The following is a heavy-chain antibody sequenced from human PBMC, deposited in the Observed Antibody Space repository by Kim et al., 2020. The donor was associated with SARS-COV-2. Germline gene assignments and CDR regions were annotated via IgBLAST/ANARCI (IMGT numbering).Heavy chain of an antibody. Sequence: ASVKVSCKASGYTFTSYGISWVRQAPGQGLEWMGWISAYNGNTNYAQKLQGRVTMTTDTSTSTAYMELRSLRSDDTAVYYCARDGKATYYDILTGYQGGIDYWGQGTLVTVSS. J-gene: IGHJ4*02. V-gene: IGHV1-18*01. CDR3: ARDGKATYYDILTGYQGGIDY. CDR1: GYTFTSYG. D-gene: IGHD3-9*01. CDR2: ISAYNGNT.